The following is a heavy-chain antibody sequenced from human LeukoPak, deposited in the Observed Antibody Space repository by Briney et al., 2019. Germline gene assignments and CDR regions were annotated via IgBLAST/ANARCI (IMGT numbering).Heavy chain of an antibody. D-gene: IGHD6-19*01. J-gene: IGHJ4*02. Sequence: GGSLRLSCAASGFTVSSNYMSWVRQAPGKGLEWVSVIYSGGSTYYADSVKGRFTISRDNSKNTLYLQMNSLRAEDTAVYYCAKDGRGEQWLPEDYWGQGTLVTVSS. V-gene: IGHV3-66*02. CDR3: AKDGRGEQWLPEDY. CDR1: GFTVSSNY. CDR2: IYSGGST.